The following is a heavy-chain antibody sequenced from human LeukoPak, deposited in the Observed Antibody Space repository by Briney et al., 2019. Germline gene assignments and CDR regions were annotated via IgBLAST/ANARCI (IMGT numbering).Heavy chain of an antibody. CDR1: GFTFSSYA. J-gene: IGHJ4*02. CDR2: MSGSGGSA. V-gene: IGHV3-23*01. CDR3: AKDLSGQAGFDY. D-gene: IGHD3-10*01. Sequence: GGSLRLSCAASGFTFSSYALSWVRQAPGKGREGVSAMSGSGGSAYYADSVKGRFTISRDNSKNTLYLQMTSRRAEDTAVYYCAKDLSGQAGFDYWGQGTLVTVSS.